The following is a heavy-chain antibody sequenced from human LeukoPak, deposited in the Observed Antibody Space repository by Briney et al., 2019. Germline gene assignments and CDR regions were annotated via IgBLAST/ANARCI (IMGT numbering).Heavy chain of an antibody. CDR1: GFTFSSYA. J-gene: IGHJ4*02. V-gene: IGHV3-23*01. CDR2: ISGSGGST. Sequence: GGSLRLSCAASGFTFSSYAMSWVRQAPGKGLEWVSVISGSGGSTYYADSVKGRFTISRDNSKNTVYLQMKSLRTEDTAMYYCARERAYSGYDSREYNYFDYWGQGTLVTVSS. D-gene: IGHD5-12*01. CDR3: ARERAYSGYDSREYNYFDY.